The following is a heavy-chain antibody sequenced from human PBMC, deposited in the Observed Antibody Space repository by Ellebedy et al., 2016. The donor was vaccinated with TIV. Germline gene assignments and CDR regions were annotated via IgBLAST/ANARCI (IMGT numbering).Heavy chain of an antibody. CDR1: GFTFDSYW. V-gene: IGHV3-7*01. J-gene: IGHJ5*02. Sequence: GESLKISCEASGFTFDSYWMGWVRQPPGKGLEWVANIYRDGSEQLYVDSVNGRFTISRDNAKNSLYLQMNSLRAEDTAVYYCARRGSYVDYAVQVNSWFDRWGQGTLVTVSS. CDR3: ARRGSYVDYAVQVNSWFDR. D-gene: IGHD4-17*01. CDR2: IYRDGSEQ.